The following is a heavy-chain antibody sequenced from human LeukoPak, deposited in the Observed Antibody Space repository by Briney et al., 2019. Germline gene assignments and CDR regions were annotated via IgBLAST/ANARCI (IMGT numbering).Heavy chain of an antibody. D-gene: IGHD2-15*01. V-gene: IGHV4-61*01. CDR3: ARIHRYCSGGACYVLDN. CDR1: GGSVSSGSYY. Sequence: SETLSLTCTVSGGSVSSGSYYWSWIRQPPGKGLEWIGYIYYSGSTNYNPSLKSRVTISVDTSKNQFSLKLSSVTAADTAVYYCARIHRYCSGGACYVLDNWGQGTLVAVSS. CDR2: IYYSGST. J-gene: IGHJ4*02.